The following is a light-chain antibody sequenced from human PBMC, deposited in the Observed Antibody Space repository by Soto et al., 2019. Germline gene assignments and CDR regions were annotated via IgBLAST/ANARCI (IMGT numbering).Light chain of an antibody. V-gene: IGKV3-20*01. CDR2: GAS. CDR3: QQYGSSPLT. CDR1: QSVSSSS. Sequence: EIVLTQSPGTLSLSPGEGATLSCRASQSVSSSSLAWYQQKPGQAPRLLIYGASSRATGIPDRFSGSGSGTDFTLTISRLEPEDFAVYFCQQYGSSPLTFGGGTKVEIK. J-gene: IGKJ4*01.